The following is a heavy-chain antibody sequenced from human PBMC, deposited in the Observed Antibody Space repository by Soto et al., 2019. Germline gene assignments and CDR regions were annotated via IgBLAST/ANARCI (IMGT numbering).Heavy chain of an antibody. V-gene: IGHV4-30-4*01. J-gene: IGHJ6*03. Sequence: SETLSLPCTLSGGSISSGDYHWSWIRQPPGKGLEWIGYIYYSGSTYYNPSLKSRATISVDTSKNQFSLHLNSVTPEDTAVYYCAGTTSLQWYYMDVWGKGTTVTVSS. CDR2: IYYSGST. CDR3: AGTTSLQWYYMDV. D-gene: IGHD1-7*01. CDR1: GGSISSGDYH.